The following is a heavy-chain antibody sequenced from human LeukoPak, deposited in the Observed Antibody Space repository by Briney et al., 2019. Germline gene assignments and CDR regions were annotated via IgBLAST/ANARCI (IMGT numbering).Heavy chain of an antibody. V-gene: IGHV3-23*01. CDR3: ARDLNYGSGSTPRGAFEI. CDR1: GFTFSSYA. Sequence: PGGSLRLSCAASGFTFSSYAMSWVRQAPGKGLEWVSGISGSGGNAYYADSVKGRFTISRDNSNNTLYLQMNGLRAEDTAVYSCARDLNYGSGSTPRGAFEIWGQGTMVTVSP. CDR2: ISGSGGNA. D-gene: IGHD3-10*01. J-gene: IGHJ3*02.